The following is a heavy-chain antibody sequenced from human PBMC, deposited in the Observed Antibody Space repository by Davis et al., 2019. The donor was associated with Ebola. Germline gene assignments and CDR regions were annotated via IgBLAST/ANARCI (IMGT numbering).Heavy chain of an antibody. D-gene: IGHD3-16*01. V-gene: IGHV3-15*07. CDR3: TTGPAAGGNYYGMDV. CDR2: IESKTDGGTT. CDR1: GFTFSNAW. J-gene: IGHJ6*02. Sequence: GESLKISCAASGFTFSNAWMNWVRQTPGKGLEWDGRIESKTDGGTTDYAAPVKGRFTISRDDPKNTLYLQMNSLKTEDTAVYYCTTGPAAGGNYYGMDVWGQGTTVIVSS.